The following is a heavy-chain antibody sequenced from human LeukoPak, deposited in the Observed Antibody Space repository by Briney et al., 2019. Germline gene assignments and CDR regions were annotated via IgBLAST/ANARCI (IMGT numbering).Heavy chain of an antibody. V-gene: IGHV4-4*02. CDR3: ARAYYGSGNTYYFDY. J-gene: IGHJ4*02. Sequence: PSETLSLTCAVSGGSISSSNWWTWVRQPPGKGLEWIGYIYYSGSTNYNPSLKSRVTISVDTSKNQFSLKLRSVTAADTAVYYCARAYYGSGNTYYFDYWGQGTLVTVSS. D-gene: IGHD3-10*01. CDR1: GGSISSSNW. CDR2: IYYSGST.